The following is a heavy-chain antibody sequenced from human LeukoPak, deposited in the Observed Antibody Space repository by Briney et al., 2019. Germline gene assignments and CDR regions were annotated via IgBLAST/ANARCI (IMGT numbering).Heavy chain of an antibody. J-gene: IGHJ4*02. V-gene: IGHV3-15*01. Sequence: GGSLRLSCAASGFTFSNAWMSWVRQAPGKGLEWVGRIKSKTDGGTTDYAAPVKGRFTTSRDDSKNTLYLQMNSLKTEDTAVYYCTTDLVVPAATTLTDYWGQGTLVTASS. CDR3: TTDLVVPAATTLTDY. CDR1: GFTFSNAW. CDR2: IKSKTDGGTT. D-gene: IGHD2-2*01.